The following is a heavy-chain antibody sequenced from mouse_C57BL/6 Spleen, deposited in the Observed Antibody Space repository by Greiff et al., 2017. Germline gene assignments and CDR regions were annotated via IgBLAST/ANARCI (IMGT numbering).Heavy chain of an antibody. CDR2: IRNKANGYTT. CDR1: GFTFTDYY. D-gene: IGHD4-1*02. CDR3: ARYIRSTGDYFDY. J-gene: IGHJ2*01. V-gene: IGHV7-3*01. Sequence: EVMLVESGGGLVQPGGSLSLSCAASGFTFTDYYMSWVRQPPGKALEWLGFIRNKANGYTTEYSASVKGRFTISRDNSQSILYLQMNALRAEDSATYYCARYIRSTGDYFDYWGQGTTLTVSS.